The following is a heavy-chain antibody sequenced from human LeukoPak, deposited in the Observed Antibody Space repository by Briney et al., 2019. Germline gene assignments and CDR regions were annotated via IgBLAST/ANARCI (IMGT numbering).Heavy chain of an antibody. V-gene: IGHV4-39*07. J-gene: IGHJ6*03. CDR1: GGSISSSSYY. Sequence: PSETLSLTCTASGGSISSSSYYWGWIRQPPGKGLEWIGSIYYSGSTYYNPSLKSRVTISVDTSKNQFSLKLSSVIAADTAVYYCARGKQQLDLFLGYYYYMDVWGKGTTVTISS. D-gene: IGHD6-13*01. CDR3: ARGKQQLDLFLGYYYYMDV. CDR2: IYYSGST.